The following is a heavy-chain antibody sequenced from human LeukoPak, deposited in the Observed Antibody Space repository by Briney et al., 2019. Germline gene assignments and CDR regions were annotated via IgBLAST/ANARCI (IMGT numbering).Heavy chain of an antibody. CDR3: ARDFKQYQLPFWTALSDAFDI. J-gene: IGHJ3*02. V-gene: IGHV3-48*02. Sequence: PGGSLRLSCAASGFTFSSYSMNWVRQAPGKGLEWVSYISSSSSTIYYADSVKGRFTVSRDNAKNSLYLQMNRLRDEDTAVYYCARDFKQYQLPFWTALSDAFDIWGQGTMVTVSS. D-gene: IGHD2-2*01. CDR2: ISSSSSTI. CDR1: GFTFSSYS.